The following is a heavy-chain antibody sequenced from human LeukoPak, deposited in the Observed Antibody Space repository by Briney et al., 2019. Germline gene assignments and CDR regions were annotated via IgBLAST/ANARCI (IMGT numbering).Heavy chain of an antibody. V-gene: IGHV7-4-1*02. Sequence: ASVKVSCKASGYTFSNYNLNWVRQAPGQGLEWMGSINTNTGDPTYAPGFTGQFVFSLDTSVSTAFLQFNSLKTEDTAVYYCAKDNGYTYDPRDDAFDVWGQGTMVTVSS. CDR3: AKDNGYTYDPRDDAFDV. J-gene: IGHJ3*01. D-gene: IGHD5-18*01. CDR2: INTNTGDP. CDR1: GYTFSNYN.